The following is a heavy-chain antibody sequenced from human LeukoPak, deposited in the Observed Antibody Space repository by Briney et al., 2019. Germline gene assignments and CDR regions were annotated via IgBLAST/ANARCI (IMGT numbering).Heavy chain of an antibody. D-gene: IGHD3-10*01. CDR3: TTGSITMIRGRDY. CDR2: VNSNSVGGTI. CDR1: GFSFSNAW. Sequence: GGSLTLSCEASGFSFSNAWMSWVRQAPGKGLEWVGRVNSNSVGGTIDYAAPVKGRFTISRDDSKNTLYLEMNRLTTEDTAFYYCTTGSITMIRGRDYWGQGTLVTVSS. V-gene: IGHV3-15*01. J-gene: IGHJ4*02.